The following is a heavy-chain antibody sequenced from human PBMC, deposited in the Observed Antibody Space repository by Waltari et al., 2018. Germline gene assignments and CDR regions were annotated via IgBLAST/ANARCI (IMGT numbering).Heavy chain of an antibody. Sequence: ESGPGLVKPSETLSLTCTVSGDSVSDYFWSWIRHSPGKGLEWIAYMYSSGTTNYNPSLRSRVTISLDTSKNKVSLKLSSMTAADTAVYYCARLDLVGSRYYFDYWSQGTLVTVSS. CDR1: GDSVSDYF. CDR3: ARLDLVGSRYYFDY. CDR2: MYSSGTT. D-gene: IGHD1-26*01. V-gene: IGHV4-59*08. J-gene: IGHJ4*02.